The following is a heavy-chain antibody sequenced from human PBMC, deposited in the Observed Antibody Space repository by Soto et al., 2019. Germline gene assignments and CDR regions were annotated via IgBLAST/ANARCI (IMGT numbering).Heavy chain of an antibody. V-gene: IGHV1-18*01. Sequence: ASVKVSCKASGYTFTSYGISWVRQAPGQGLEWMGWISAYNGNTNYAQKLQGQVTMTTDTSTSTAYMELRSLRSDVTAVDYCARLIAGGTSDDWGQGTLVTVSA. CDR1: GYTFTSYG. CDR3: ARLIAGGTSDD. D-gene: IGHD2-8*01. J-gene: IGHJ4*02. CDR2: ISAYNGNT.